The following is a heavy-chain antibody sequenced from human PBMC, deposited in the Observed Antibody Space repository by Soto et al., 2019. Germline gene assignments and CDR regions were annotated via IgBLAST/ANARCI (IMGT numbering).Heavy chain of an antibody. Sequence: RLSCAASGFTFSSFGMHWVRQAPGKGLEWVAIIWYDGSNKYYADSVKGRFTISRDNSKNTLYLQMNSLRVEDTAVYYCARGPSTEVDYWGQGTLVTVSS. CDR2: IWYDGSNK. V-gene: IGHV3-33*01. CDR1: GFTFSSFG. J-gene: IGHJ4*02. CDR3: ARGPSTEVDY.